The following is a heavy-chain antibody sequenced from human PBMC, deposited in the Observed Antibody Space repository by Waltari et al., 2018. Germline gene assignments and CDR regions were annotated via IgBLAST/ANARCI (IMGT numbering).Heavy chain of an antibody. Sequence: EVQLLESGGGLVQPGGSLRLSCAASGFPFSSYAMSWVRRAPGKGLEWVSAIRGSGGSTYYADSVKGRFTISRDNSKNTLYLQMNSLRAEDTAVYYCAKVRRWSKIGVVTGPMDVWGQGTTVTVSS. J-gene: IGHJ6*02. CDR1: GFPFSSYA. CDR2: IRGSGGST. D-gene: IGHD3-3*01. CDR3: AKVRRWSKIGVVTGPMDV. V-gene: IGHV3-23*01.